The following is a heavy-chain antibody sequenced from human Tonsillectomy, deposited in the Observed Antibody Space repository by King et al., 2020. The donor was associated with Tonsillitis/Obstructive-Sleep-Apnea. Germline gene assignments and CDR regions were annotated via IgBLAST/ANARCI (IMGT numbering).Heavy chain of an antibody. J-gene: IGHJ3*02. V-gene: IGHV5-51*01. Sequence: QLVQSGAEVKKPGESLKISCKGSGYSFTTDWIGWVRQMPGKGLEWMGIIYPGDSDTRYSPSFQGQVTISADKSISTAYLQWSSLKDSDTAIYYCAKRVAGYCSSTSCPDAFDIWGQGTMVTVSS. CDR3: AKRVAGYCSSTSCPDAFDI. D-gene: IGHD2-2*01. CDR1: GYSFTTDW. CDR2: IYPGDSDT.